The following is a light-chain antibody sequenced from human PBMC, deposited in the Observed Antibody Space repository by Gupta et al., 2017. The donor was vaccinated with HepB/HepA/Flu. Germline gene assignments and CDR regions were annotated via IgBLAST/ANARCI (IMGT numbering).Light chain of an antibody. Sequence: QYVLTQPPSASAAPGQKVTISCSGSSSNIGNNYVSWYQQFAGTAPKVLISENNKRPSGITDRFSGSKSGTSATPGITGLQTGDEADYYCGKWDGTLSGVVFGGGTKLTVL. V-gene: IGLV1-51*02. CDR2: ENN. CDR1: SSNIGNNY. CDR3: GKWDGTLSGVV. J-gene: IGLJ3*02.